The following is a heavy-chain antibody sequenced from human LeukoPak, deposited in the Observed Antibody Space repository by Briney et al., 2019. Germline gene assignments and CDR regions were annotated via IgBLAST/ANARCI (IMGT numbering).Heavy chain of an antibody. Sequence: ASVKVSCKASGYTFTNYDFNWVRQASGQGLEWMGWMNPNSGNTGYPQKFQGRVTITRNTSISTAYMELSSLTSDDTGVYYCARDPITMVRGVLGFWGQGTLVTVSS. CDR1: GYTFTNYD. D-gene: IGHD3-10*01. J-gene: IGHJ4*02. V-gene: IGHV1-8*01. CDR3: ARDPITMVRGVLGF. CDR2: MNPNSGNT.